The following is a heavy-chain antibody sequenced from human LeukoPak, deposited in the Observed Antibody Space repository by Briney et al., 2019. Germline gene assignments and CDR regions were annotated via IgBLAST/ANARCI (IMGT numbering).Heavy chain of an antibody. V-gene: IGHV5-51*01. CDR2: IYPGDSDT. Sequence: PGEPLKISCKGSGYTFSSYWIGWVRQMPGKGLEWVGIIYPGDSDTRYSPSFKGQVTMSADKSINTAYLQWSSLKASDTAMYYCARNLGYSSGWYSDYWGQGTLVTVSS. J-gene: IGHJ4*02. D-gene: IGHD6-25*01. CDR3: ARNLGYSSGWYSDY. CDR1: GYTFSSYW.